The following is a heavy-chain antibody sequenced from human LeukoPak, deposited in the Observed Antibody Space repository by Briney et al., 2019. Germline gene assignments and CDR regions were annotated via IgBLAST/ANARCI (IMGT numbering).Heavy chain of an antibody. Sequence: PGGCLRLSCAASGFTVSSNYMSWVRQAPGKGLEWVSVIYSGSSIDYADSVKGRFTISRDNSKNTLYLQMNSLRVEDTAVYYCAKDSSGWYSAFDYWGQGTLVTVSS. J-gene: IGHJ4*02. D-gene: IGHD6-19*01. CDR2: IYSGSSI. CDR1: GFTVSSNY. CDR3: AKDSSGWYSAFDY. V-gene: IGHV3-53*01.